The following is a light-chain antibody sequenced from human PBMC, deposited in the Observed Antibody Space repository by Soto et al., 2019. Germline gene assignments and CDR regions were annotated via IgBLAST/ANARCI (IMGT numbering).Light chain of an antibody. CDR1: QGVSDW. V-gene: IGKV1-12*01. CDR3: QQANSYPWT. CDR2: GSS. J-gene: IGKJ1*01. Sequence: DIQMTQSPSSLSASVGDRVTITCQASQGVSDWVAWYQQKPGEAPKLLIYGSSSLLSGVPSRFSGTRSGTDFTLTISSLQPEDFATYYCQQANSYPWTFGQGTKVDIK.